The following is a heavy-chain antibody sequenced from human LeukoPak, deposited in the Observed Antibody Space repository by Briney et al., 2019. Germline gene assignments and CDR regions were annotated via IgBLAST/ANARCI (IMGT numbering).Heavy chain of an antibody. J-gene: IGHJ5*02. CDR3: ARGPRMQYQLLFWFDP. CDR1: GGSFSGYY. Sequence: SETLSLTCAVYGGSFSGYYWSWIRQPPGKGLEWIGEINHSGSTNYNPSLKSRVTISVDTSKNQFSLKLSSVTAADTAVYYCARGPRMQYQLLFWFDPWGQGTLVTVSS. V-gene: IGHV4-34*01. D-gene: IGHD2-2*01. CDR2: INHSGST.